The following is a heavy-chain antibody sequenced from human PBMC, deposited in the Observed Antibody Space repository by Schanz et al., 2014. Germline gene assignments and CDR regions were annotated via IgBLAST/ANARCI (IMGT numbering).Heavy chain of an antibody. D-gene: IGHD6-13*01. Sequence: QVQLVQSGAEVKKPGASVKVSCKASGYTFTSDSMHWVRQAPGQGLEWMGMINPSGGSTTYAQKFQGRVTMTRDTSTSTVYMELSSLRSEDTAVYYCARDGVDAAAGGNYWGQGPLVTVSS. CDR1: GYTFTSDS. CDR3: ARDGVDAAAGGNY. CDR2: INPSGGST. V-gene: IGHV1-46*03. J-gene: IGHJ4*02.